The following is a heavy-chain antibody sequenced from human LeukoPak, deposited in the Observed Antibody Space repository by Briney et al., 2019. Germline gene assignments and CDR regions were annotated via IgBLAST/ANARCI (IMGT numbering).Heavy chain of an antibody. V-gene: IGHV3-48*02. J-gene: IGHJ4*02. CDR2: ISSSSRTI. D-gene: IGHD3-10*01. CDR1: RFTFSSYS. Sequence: GGSLRLSCAASRFTFSSYSMNWVRQAPGKGLEWVSYISSSSRTIYYADSVKGRFTISRDSAKNSLYLQMNSLRDEDTAVYYWARVSEGWGSYYYNWGQGTLVTVS. CDR3: ARVSEGWGSYYYN.